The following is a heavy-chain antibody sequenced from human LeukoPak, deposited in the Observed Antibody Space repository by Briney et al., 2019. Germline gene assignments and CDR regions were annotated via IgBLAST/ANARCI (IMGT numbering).Heavy chain of an antibody. CDR1: GVSMSTYY. D-gene: IGHD3-22*01. CDR2: IYYSGST. V-gene: IGHV4-59*08. CDR3: ARQYSSDSHTFDY. J-gene: IGHJ4*02. Sequence: SETLSLTCTVSGVSMSTYYWSGIRQPPGKGLECIGYIYYSGSTIYNPSLKSRVTISVDTSKNQFSLKLSSVTAADTAVYYCARQYSSDSHTFDYWGQGTLVTVSS.